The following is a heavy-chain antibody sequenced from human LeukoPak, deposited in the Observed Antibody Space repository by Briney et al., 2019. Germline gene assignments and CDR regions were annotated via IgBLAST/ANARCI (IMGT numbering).Heavy chain of an antibody. D-gene: IGHD3-3*01. V-gene: IGHV4-39*07. CDR3: ARIAGDLRAYYDFWSGYSFDY. CDR2: IYYSGST. CDR1: GGSISSSSYY. J-gene: IGHJ4*02. Sequence: KPSETLSLTCTVSGGSISSSSYYWGWIRQPPGKGLEWIGSIYYSGSTYYNPSLKSRVTISVDTSKNQFSLKLSSVTAADTAVYYCARIAGDLRAYYDFWSGYSFDYWGQGTLVTVSS.